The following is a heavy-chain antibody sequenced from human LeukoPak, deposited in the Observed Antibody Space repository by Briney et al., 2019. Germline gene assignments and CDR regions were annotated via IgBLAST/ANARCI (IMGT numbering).Heavy chain of an antibody. D-gene: IGHD2-8*01. CDR3: AGEVVRDVSGVDYTWLDP. J-gene: IGHJ5*02. V-gene: IGHV3-33*01. CDR2: IWHDGSDE. CDR1: GFNFNTYG. Sequence: GRSLRLSCAASGFNFNTYGMHWVRQTPGKGLEWVADIWHDGSDEYYADSVKGRFPISRDNSKSLVYLQMDSLRDEDTAVYYCAGEVVRDVSGVDYTWLDPWGQGTLVFVS.